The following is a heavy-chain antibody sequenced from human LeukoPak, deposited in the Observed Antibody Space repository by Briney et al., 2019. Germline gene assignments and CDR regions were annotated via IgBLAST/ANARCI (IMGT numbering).Heavy chain of an antibody. Sequence: GGSLRLSCAASGFTVSSNYMSWVRQAPGKGLEWVSVIYSGGSTYYADSVKGRFTISRDNSKNTLYLRMNSLRAEDTAVYYCAKDLGVTYYYDSSGYYYDYWGQGTLVTVSS. V-gene: IGHV3-53*01. CDR3: AKDLGVTYYYDSSGYYYDY. CDR2: IYSGGST. CDR1: GFTVSSNY. J-gene: IGHJ4*02. D-gene: IGHD3-22*01.